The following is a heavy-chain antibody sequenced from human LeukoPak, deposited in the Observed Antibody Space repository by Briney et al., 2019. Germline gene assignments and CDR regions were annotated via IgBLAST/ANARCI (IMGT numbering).Heavy chain of an antibody. D-gene: IGHD2-15*01. CDR2: MNPNSGNT. CDR1: GYTFTSYD. V-gene: IGHV1-8*03. J-gene: IGHJ4*02. CDR3: ASTHCSDGSCYWSSLDY. Sequence: ASVKVSCKASGYTFTSYDINWVRQATGQGLEWMGWMNPNSGNTGYAQKFQGRVTITRNTSISTAYMELSSLRSDDTAVYYCASTHCSDGSCYWSSLDYWGQGTLVTVSS.